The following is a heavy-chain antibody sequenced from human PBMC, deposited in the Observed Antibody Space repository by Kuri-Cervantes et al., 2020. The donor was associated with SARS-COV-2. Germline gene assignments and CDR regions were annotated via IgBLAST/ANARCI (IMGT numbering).Heavy chain of an antibody. D-gene: IGHD6-19*01. CDR2: IYYSGST. CDR3: ARDNVLFSGSGFDL. J-gene: IGHJ4*02. V-gene: IGHV4-59*01. CDR1: GGSISSYY. Sequence: ESLKISCTVSGGSISSYYWSWIRQPPGKGLEWIGYIYYSGSTNYNPSLKSRVTISVDTSKNQFSLKLSSVTAADTAVYYCARDNVLFSGSGFDLWGQGILVTVSS.